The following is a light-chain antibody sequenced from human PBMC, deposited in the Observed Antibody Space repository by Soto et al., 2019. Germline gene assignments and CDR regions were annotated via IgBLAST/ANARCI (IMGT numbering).Light chain of an antibody. V-gene: IGKV1-39*01. CDR1: QNIYNF. CDR3: QQSYSTPQMYT. J-gene: IGKJ2*01. CDR2: AAS. Sequence: DIQMTQSPSSLSASVGDRVTITCRASQNIYNFLNWYQQRPGKAPKLLIFAASSLQSGVPSRFSGSGSGSDFALNISSLQPEDFATYYCQQSYSTPQMYTFGQGTKLEIK.